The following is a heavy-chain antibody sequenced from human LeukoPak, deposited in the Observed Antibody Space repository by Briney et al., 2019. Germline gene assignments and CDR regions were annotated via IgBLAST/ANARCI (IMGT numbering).Heavy chain of an antibody. D-gene: IGHD4-17*01. J-gene: IGHJ4*02. V-gene: IGHV3-23*01. CDR1: GFTFNNYA. CDR3: AKDLYGDYDFDC. Sequence: GGSLRLSCAASGFTFNNYAMNWVRQAPGKGLEWVSVITRSGSTYADSVKGRFTISRDNSKNTLYLQMNSLRAEDTAIYYCAKDLYGDYDFDCWGRGTLVIVSS. CDR2: ITRSGST.